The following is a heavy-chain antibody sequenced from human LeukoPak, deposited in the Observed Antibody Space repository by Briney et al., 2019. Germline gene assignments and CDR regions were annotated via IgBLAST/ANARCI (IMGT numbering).Heavy chain of an antibody. D-gene: IGHD3-3*01. Sequence: GASVKVSCKASGGTFSSYAISWVRQAPGQGLEWMGGIIPIFGTANYAQKFQGRVTITTDESTSTAYMELSSLRSEDTAVYYCARGDDFWSGKDYWGQGTLVTVSS. J-gene: IGHJ4*02. V-gene: IGHV1-69*05. CDR3: ARGDDFWSGKDY. CDR1: GGTFSSYA. CDR2: IIPIFGTA.